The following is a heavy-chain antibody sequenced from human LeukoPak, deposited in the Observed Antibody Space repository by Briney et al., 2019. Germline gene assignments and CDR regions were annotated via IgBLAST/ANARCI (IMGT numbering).Heavy chain of an antibody. V-gene: IGHV3-21*01. Sequence: GGSLRLSCAASGFTFSSYNMNWVRQAPGKGLEWVSSISRGNSYIYYADSLKGRFTISRDDARSSLYLQMNSLRAEDTAVYYCARVGYYDSSGYYPVPFDNWGQGTLVTVSS. J-gene: IGHJ4*02. CDR1: GFTFSSYN. CDR3: ARVGYYDSSGYYPVPFDN. CDR2: ISRGNSYI. D-gene: IGHD3-22*01.